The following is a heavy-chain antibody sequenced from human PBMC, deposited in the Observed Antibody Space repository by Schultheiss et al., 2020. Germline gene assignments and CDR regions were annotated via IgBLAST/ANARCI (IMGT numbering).Heavy chain of an antibody. J-gene: IGHJ4*02. CDR3: ARGAGYRYGPFDS. D-gene: IGHD5-18*01. CDR2: IGGVTSTI. V-gene: IGHV3-48*01. Sequence: GGSLRLSCAASGFTFSTYGMNWVRQAPGKGPEWVSHIGGVTSTIYYADSVKGRFTISRDNAKNSLYLQMNSLRAEDTAVYYCARGAGYRYGPFDSWGQGTLVTVSS. CDR1: GFTFSTYG.